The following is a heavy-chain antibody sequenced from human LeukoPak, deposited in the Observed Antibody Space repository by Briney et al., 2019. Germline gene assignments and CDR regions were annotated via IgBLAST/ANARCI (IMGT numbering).Heavy chain of an antibody. V-gene: IGHV3-30*18. D-gene: IGHD2-15*01. CDR2: ISYDGSNK. CDR1: GFTFSSYG. J-gene: IGHJ6*02. Sequence: GGSLRLSCAAAGFTFSSYGMHWVRQAPGKGLEWVAVISYDGSNKYYADSVKGRFTISRDNSKNTLYLQMNSLRAEDTAGYYCAKDRHCSGGSCYPGPYYYGRDVWGQGTTVTVSS. CDR3: AKDRHCSGGSCYPGPYYYGRDV.